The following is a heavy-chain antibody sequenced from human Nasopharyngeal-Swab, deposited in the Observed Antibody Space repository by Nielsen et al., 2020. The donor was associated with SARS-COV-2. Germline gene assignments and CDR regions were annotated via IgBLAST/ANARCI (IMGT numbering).Heavy chain of an antibody. D-gene: IGHD2-2*01. CDR3: ARGEIVVVPAASYYYYYGMDV. CDR1: GYTFTSYG. J-gene: IGHJ6*02. CDR2: ISAYNGNT. Sequence: ASVKVSCKASGYTFTSYGISWVRQAPGQGLEWMGWISAYNGNTNYAQKLQGRVTMTTDTSTSTAYMELRSLRSDDTAVCYCARGEIVVVPAASYYYYYGMDVWGQGTTVTVSS. V-gene: IGHV1-18*01.